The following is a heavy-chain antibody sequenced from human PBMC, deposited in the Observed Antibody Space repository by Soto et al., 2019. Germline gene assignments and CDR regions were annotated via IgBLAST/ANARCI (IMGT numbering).Heavy chain of an antibody. V-gene: IGHV3-23*01. Sequence: EVQLLESGGGLEQPGGSLRLSCEASGFTFSSYAMSWVRQAPGKGLEWVSGINTRGTRTYYADSVKGRFTVSRDNSKNTLYFQMNSLGAEDTAVYYCAKGGFYDSDNFRNLFGSWGQGTLVTVSS. CDR2: INTRGTRT. CDR3: AKGGFYDSDNFRNLFGS. D-gene: IGHD3-3*01. J-gene: IGHJ5*01. CDR1: GFTFSSYA.